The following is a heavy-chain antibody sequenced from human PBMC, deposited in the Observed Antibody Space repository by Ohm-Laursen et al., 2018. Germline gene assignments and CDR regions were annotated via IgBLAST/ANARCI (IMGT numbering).Heavy chain of an antibody. J-gene: IGHJ4*02. CDR3: ARITYDFWRAYFDS. D-gene: IGHD3-3*01. V-gene: IGHV4-61*01. Sequence: GTLSLTWTVSGGSVSSGSYYWSWVRQPPGKGLEWIGYIYNYNPSLKSRVIISVDMSKNQFSLKLSSVTAADTAVYYCARITYDFWRAYFDSWGQGTLVTVSS. CDR2: IY. CDR1: GGSVSSGSYY.